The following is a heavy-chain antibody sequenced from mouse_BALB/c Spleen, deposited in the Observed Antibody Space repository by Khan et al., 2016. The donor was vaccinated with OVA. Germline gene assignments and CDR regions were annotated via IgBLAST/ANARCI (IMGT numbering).Heavy chain of an antibody. J-gene: IGHJ2*01. Sequence: QVQLKESGAELVRPSPSVKLSCKTSGYIFTSYWIHWVKRRSAQGLEWIVRFYPGTDNTYYNEKLKDKATLTADKSSSPSYLQLRSLKSEDSAGDFCAREGDLYYLDYWGQGTTLTVSS. CDR1: GYIFTSYW. CDR3: AREGDLYYLDY. CDR2: FYPGTDNT. V-gene: IGHV1-76*01.